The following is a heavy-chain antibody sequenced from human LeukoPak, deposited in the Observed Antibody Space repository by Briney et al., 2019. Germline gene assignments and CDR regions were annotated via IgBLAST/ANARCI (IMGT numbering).Heavy chain of an antibody. J-gene: IGHJ4*02. CDR1: GFTFSSYG. CDR3: ARDPAY. CDR2: IWYDGSHK. D-gene: IGHD2-15*01. V-gene: IGHV3-33*01. Sequence: GGSLRLSCAASGFTFSSYGMLWVRQAPGKGLEWVALIWYDGSHKYYGDSMTGRFTISRDNSKNTLYLQMNSLRVEDTAVYYCARDPAYWGQGTLVTVSS.